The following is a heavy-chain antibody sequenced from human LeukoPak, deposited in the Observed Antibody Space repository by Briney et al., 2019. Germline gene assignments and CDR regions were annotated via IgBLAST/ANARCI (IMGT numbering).Heavy chain of an antibody. V-gene: IGHV1-8*01. J-gene: IGHJ4*02. D-gene: IGHD2-15*01. CDR3: ARVPATVGYCSGGSCYPSTIGFRGFDY. CDR2: MYLNSGNT. CDR1: GYTFTSYD. Sequence: GASVTVSCKASGYTFTSYDINWVRQATAQGLEWMGWMYLNSGNTGFAQKFQGRVTIAADKSTSTAYMELSSLRSEDTAVYYCARVPATVGYCSGGSCYPSTIGFRGFDYWGQGTLVTVSS.